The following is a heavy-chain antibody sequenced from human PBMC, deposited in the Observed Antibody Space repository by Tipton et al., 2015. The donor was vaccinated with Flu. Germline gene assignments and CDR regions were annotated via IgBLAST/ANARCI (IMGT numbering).Heavy chain of an antibody. J-gene: IGHJ1*01. Sequence: TLSLTCTVSGGSISGYYWSWIRQPPGRGLEWIGYVYDTGSTNYNPSLKSRLTISVDTSMNQFSLKLNSVSAADTAVYYCAREKDSRGSEYFQQWGQGTLVTVSS. D-gene: IGHD6-19*01. CDR3: AREKDSRGSEYFQQ. CDR1: GGSISGYY. CDR2: VYDTGST. V-gene: IGHV4-59*01.